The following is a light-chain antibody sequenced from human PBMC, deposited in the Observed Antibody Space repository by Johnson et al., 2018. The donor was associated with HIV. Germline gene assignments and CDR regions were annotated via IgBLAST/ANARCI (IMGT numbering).Light chain of an antibody. CDR3: ATWDDSLNGPYV. J-gene: IGLJ1*01. V-gene: IGLV1-51*02. CDR2: ENN. Sequence: QSVLTQPPSVSAAPGQKVTISCSGSSSNIGNNYVSWYQQLPGTAPKLLIYENNKRPSGIHDRFSGSKSGTSASLAISGLQAEDEADYYCATWDDSLNGPYVFGTGTKVTVL. CDR1: SSNIGNNY.